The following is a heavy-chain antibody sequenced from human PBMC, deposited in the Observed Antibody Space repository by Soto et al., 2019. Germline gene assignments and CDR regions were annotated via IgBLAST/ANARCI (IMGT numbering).Heavy chain of an antibody. CDR2: LNHSGIT. CDR3: VRGPYNYNSRYFDY. Sequence: PSETLSLTCTVSGGSCSGYFWTWIRQPPGEGLEWLAELNHSGITNYNPSVESRVSMSVDTSKNQFSLRLYSVTSADTAVYYWVRGPYNYNSRYFDYWGQGTLVTVSS. V-gene: IGHV4-34*01. CDR1: GGSCSGYF. D-gene: IGHD1-1*01. J-gene: IGHJ4*02.